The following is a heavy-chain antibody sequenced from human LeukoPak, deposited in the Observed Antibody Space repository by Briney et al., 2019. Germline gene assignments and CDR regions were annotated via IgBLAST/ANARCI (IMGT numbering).Heavy chain of an antibody. V-gene: IGHV1-46*01. CDR2: INPSGVGT. CDR3: CWGRYGGYFDY. CDR1: GYTFTNYY. J-gene: IGHJ4*02. D-gene: IGHD3-9*01. Sequence: ASVKVSCKASGYTFTNYYMHWVRQAPGQGLEWMGIINPSGVGTTFAQRFQGRVTITRNTSISTAYMELSSLRSEDTAVYYCCWGRYGGYFDYWGQGTLVTVSS.